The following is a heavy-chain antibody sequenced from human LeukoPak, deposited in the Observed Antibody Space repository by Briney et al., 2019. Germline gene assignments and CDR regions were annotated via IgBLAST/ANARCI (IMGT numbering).Heavy chain of an antibody. CDR1: GFTFSSYW. D-gene: IGHD6-6*01. J-gene: IGHJ4*02. V-gene: IGHV3-74*01. CDR3: HKYSTSGTDS. CDR2: IDTDGSST. Sequence: PGGSLRLFCAASGFTFSSYWMHWVRRAPGKGLVWVSRIDTDGSSTIYADSVKGRFTISRDNSKNTLYLQMNSLRAVDTAVYYCHKYSTSGTDSWGQGTLVTVSS.